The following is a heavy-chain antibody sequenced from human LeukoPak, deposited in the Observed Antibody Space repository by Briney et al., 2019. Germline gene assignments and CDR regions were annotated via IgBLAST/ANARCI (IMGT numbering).Heavy chain of an antibody. CDR3: ARLSRTFIDY. Sequence: SETLSLTCTVSCGSISSSSYYWGWIRQPPGKGLEWIGSIYYSGSTYYNPSLKSRVTISVDTSKNQFSLKLSSVTAADTAVYYCARLSRTFIDYWGQGTLVTVSS. CDR2: IYYSGST. J-gene: IGHJ4*02. CDR1: CGSISSSSYY. V-gene: IGHV4-39*01.